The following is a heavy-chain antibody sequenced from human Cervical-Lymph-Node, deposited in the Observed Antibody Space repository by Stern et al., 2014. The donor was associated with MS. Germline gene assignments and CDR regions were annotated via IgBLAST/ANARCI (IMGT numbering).Heavy chain of an antibody. V-gene: IGHV5-51*03. J-gene: IGHJ5*02. CDR3: ARHGGPNWNHEAHNWFDP. Sequence: EDQLVESGAEVKKPGESLKISCKGSEYNFNTHWIAWVRQMPGKGLEWLGNIYPGNSDTSYNPSLQGQVSISADKSITTAYLHFSSRKASDSAMYFCARHGGPNWNHEAHNWFDPWGQGTLVTVSS. CDR2: IYPGNSDT. CDR1: EYNFNTHW. D-gene: IGHD1-14*01.